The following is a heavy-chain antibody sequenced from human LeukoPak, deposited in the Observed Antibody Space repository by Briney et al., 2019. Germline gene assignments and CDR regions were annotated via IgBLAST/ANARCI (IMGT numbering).Heavy chain of an antibody. V-gene: IGHV3-48*02. Sequence: GGSLRLSCAASGFTFSTYSMNWVRQAPGKGLEWASYISSGSSSISYADSVKGRFTISRDNAKNSLYLQMNSLRDEDTAVYYCARVRWASYYFEYWGQGTLVTVSS. D-gene: IGHD4-23*01. CDR1: GFTFSTYS. J-gene: IGHJ4*02. CDR2: ISSGSSSI. CDR3: ARVRWASYYFEY.